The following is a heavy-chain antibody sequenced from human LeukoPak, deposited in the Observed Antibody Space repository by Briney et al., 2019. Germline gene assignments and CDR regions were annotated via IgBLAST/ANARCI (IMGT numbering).Heavy chain of an antibody. V-gene: IGHV1-69*04. J-gene: IGHJ2*01. CDR2: IIPILGIA. CDR3: ASGPEVSGLGWYFDL. CDR1: GGTSSSYA. D-gene: IGHD5-12*01. Sequence: ASVKVSCKASGGTSSSYAISWVRQAPGQGLEWMGRIIPILGIANYAQKFQGRVTITADKSTSTAYMELSSLRSEDTAVYYCASGPEVSGLGWYFDLWGRGTLVTVSS.